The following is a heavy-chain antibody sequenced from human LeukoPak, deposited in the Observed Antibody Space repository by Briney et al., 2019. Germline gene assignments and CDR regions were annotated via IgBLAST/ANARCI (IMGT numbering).Heavy chain of an antibody. Sequence: GRSLRLSCAASGFTFSSYGMHWVRQAPGKGLEWVAVIWYDGSNKYYADSVKGRFTISRDNPKNTLYLQMNSLRAEDTAVYYCAREYCSGGSCYHDYWGQGTLVTVSS. J-gene: IGHJ4*02. D-gene: IGHD2-15*01. V-gene: IGHV3-33*01. CDR1: GFTFSSYG. CDR3: AREYCSGGSCYHDY. CDR2: IWYDGSNK.